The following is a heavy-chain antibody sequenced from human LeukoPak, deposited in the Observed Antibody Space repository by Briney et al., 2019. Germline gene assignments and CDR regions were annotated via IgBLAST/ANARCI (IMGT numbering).Heavy chain of an antibody. CDR3: ARASCSSGYSAGTCVYYGMDV. V-gene: IGHV4-59*08. Sequence: SETLSLTCTVSGGSISSYYWSWIRQPPGKGLEWIGYIYYSGSTNYNPSLKSRVTISVDTSKNQFSLKLSSVTAADTAVYYCARASCSSGYSAGTCVYYGMDVWGQGTTVTVSS. CDR2: IYYSGST. D-gene: IGHD3-22*01. CDR1: GGSISSYY. J-gene: IGHJ6*02.